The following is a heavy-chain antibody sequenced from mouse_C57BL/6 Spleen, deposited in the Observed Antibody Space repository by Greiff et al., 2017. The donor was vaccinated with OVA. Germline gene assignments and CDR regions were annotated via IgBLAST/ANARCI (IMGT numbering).Heavy chain of an antibody. J-gene: IGHJ3*01. D-gene: IGHD2-5*01. CDR1: GFTFSSYT. CDR3: ARYSKGFAY. V-gene: IGHV5-9*01. Sequence: EVKLVESGGGLVKPGGSLKLSCAASGFTFSSYTMSWVRQTPEKRLEWVATISGGGGNTYYPDSVKGRFTISRDNAKNTLYLQMSSLRSEDTALYYCARYSKGFAYWGQGTLVTVSA. CDR2: ISGGGGNT.